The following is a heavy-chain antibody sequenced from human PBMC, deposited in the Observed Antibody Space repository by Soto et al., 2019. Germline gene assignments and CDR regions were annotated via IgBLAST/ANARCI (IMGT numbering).Heavy chain of an antibody. J-gene: IGHJ6*02. CDR2: ISGSGGST. D-gene: IGHD3-10*01. CDR3: AKDTWYYGSGSYSPPYYYGMDV. Sequence: VQLLESGGGLVQPGGSLRLSCAASGFTFSSYAMSWVRQAPGKGLEWVSAISGSGGSTYYADSVKGRFTISRDNSKNTLYLQMNSLRAEDTAVYYCAKDTWYYGSGSYSPPYYYGMDVWGQGTTVTVSS. V-gene: IGHV3-23*01. CDR1: GFTFSSYA.